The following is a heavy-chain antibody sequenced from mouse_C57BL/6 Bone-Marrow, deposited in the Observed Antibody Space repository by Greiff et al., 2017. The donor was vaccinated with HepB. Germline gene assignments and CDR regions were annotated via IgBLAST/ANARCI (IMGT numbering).Heavy chain of an antibody. CDR1: GFTFTDYY. Sequence: EVHLVESGGGLVQPGGSLSLSCAASGFTFTDYYMSWVRQPPGKALEWLGFIRNKANGYTTEYSASVKGRFTISRDNSQSILYLQMNALRAEDSATYYCARYIRYFDYWGQGTTLTVSS. CDR3: ARYIRYFDY. J-gene: IGHJ2*01. V-gene: IGHV7-3*01. CDR2: IRNKANGYTT.